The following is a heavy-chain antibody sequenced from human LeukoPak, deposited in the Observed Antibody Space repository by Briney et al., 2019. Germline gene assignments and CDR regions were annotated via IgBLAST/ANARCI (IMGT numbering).Heavy chain of an antibody. D-gene: IGHD2/OR15-2a*01. Sequence: ASVKVSCKASGGTFSSYAISWVRQAPGQGLEWMGRIIPIFGIANYAQKFQGRVTITADKSTSTAYMELTSLRPEDTAVYYCERDKENHSHSPSYLNYWGQGTLVTVSS. CDR3: ERDKENHSHSPSYLNY. J-gene: IGHJ4*02. V-gene: IGHV1-69*04. CDR1: GGTFSSYA. CDR2: IIPIFGIA.